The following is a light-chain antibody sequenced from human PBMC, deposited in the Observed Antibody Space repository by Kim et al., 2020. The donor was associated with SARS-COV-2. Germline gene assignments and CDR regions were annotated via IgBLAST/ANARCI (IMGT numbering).Light chain of an antibody. CDR2: AAS. CDR1: QSINSY. Sequence: DIQMTQSPSSLSASVGDRVTITCRASQSINSYLNWYHQKPGKVPKLLIYAASSLQSGVPSRFSGSGSGTDFTLTISNLQPEDFATYYCQQSYSTPHTFVQGTKLEI. J-gene: IGKJ2*01. CDR3: QQSYSTPHT. V-gene: IGKV1-39*01.